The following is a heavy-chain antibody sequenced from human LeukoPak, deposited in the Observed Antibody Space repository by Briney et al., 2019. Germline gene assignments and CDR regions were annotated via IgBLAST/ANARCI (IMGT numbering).Heavy chain of an antibody. CDR1: GFTFSSYS. CDR3: ARGGTYYYDSSGNTFDP. V-gene: IGHV3-21*01. D-gene: IGHD3-22*01. CDR2: ISSSSSYI. J-gene: IGHJ5*02. Sequence: PGGSLRLSCAASGFTFSSYSMNWVRQAPGKGLEWVSPISSSSSYIYYADSVKGRFTISRDNAKNSLYLQMNSLRAEDTAVYYCARGGTYYYDSSGNTFDPWGQGTLVTVSS.